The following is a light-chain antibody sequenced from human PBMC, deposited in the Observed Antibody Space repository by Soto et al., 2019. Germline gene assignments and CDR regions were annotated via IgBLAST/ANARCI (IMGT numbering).Light chain of an antibody. CDR2: AAT. J-gene: IGKJ3*01. V-gene: IGKV3-20*01. CDR1: QTITNNR. Sequence: EMVLTKSPCTLSLSPGERATLSCRASQTITNNRLAWYQQKPVQAPRLLIYAATRRATGIPDRFSGSGSGTDFTLNISRLELEDLAVYYCQQYGSLPSGLALGPGTTLDTK. CDR3: QQYGSLPSGLA.